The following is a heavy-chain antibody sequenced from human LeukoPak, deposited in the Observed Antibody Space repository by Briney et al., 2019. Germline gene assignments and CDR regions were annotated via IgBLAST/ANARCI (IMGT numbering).Heavy chain of an antibody. Sequence: PGGSLRLSCAAPGLTFSSYGMHWVRQAPGKGLQWVAFIWYDGSNKYYADSVKGRFTISRDNSKNTLYLQINSLRAEDTAVYYCARDRGESYFDYWGQGTLVTVSS. CDR1: GLTFSSYG. CDR3: ARDRGESYFDY. D-gene: IGHD3-10*01. V-gene: IGHV3-33*01. J-gene: IGHJ4*02. CDR2: IWYDGSNK.